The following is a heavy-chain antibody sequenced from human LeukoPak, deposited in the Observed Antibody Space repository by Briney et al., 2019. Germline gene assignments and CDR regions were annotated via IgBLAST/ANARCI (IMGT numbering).Heavy chain of an antibody. Sequence: ASETLSLTCTVSGGSVDSGSYYWGWIRQSPGKGLEWIGSIYYSGDTYYNPSLKSRVTISVDRSKNQFSLKLSSVTAADTAVYYCAREGHTIYDHAFDIWGQGTMVTVSS. V-gene: IGHV4-39*07. D-gene: IGHD5-24*01. CDR3: AREGHTIYDHAFDI. CDR2: IYYSGDT. J-gene: IGHJ3*02. CDR1: GGSVDSGSYY.